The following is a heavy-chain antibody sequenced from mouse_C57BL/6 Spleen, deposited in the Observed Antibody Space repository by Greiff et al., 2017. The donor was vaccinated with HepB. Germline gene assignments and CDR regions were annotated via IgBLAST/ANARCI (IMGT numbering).Heavy chain of an antibody. CDR1: GYTFTSYW. J-gene: IGHJ2*01. CDR2: IDPNSGGT. Sequence: QVQLQQSGAELVKPGASVKLSCKASGYTFTSYWMHWVKQRPGRGLEWIGRIDPNSGGTKYNEKFKSKATLTVDKPSSTAYMQISSLTSEDSAFYYCARGDGYYDFDYWGQGTTLTVSS. D-gene: IGHD2-3*01. V-gene: IGHV1-72*01. CDR3: ARGDGYYDFDY.